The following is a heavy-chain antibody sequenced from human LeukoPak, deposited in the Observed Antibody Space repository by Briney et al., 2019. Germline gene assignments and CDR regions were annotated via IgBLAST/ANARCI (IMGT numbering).Heavy chain of an antibody. J-gene: IGHJ6*02. V-gene: IGHV1-8*02. D-gene: IGHD3-22*01. CDR1: GYTFTGYY. Sequence: ASVKVSCKASGYTFTGYYMHWVRQAPGQGLEWMGWINPNSGNTGYAQKFQGRVTMTRNTSISTAYMELSSLRSEDTAVYYCARGRLIMDVWGQGTTVTVSS. CDR2: INPNSGNT. CDR3: ARGRLIMDV.